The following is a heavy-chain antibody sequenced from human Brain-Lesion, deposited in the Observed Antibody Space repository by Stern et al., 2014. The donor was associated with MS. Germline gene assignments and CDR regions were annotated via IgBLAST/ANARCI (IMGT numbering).Heavy chain of an antibody. Sequence: QVQLQESGPGLVKPSETLSLTCTVSGGSIGRSSYYWGWIRQPPGKGLEWIGNIFYTGRTFYDPSLQSRVTISVATSHNHFSLSLNSVTAADTAVYYCARGAGVFDSWGQGTLVTVSP. V-gene: IGHV4-39*02. J-gene: IGHJ4*02. CDR1: GGSIGRSSYY. CDR2: IFYTGRT. CDR3: ARGAGVFDS. D-gene: IGHD6-19*01.